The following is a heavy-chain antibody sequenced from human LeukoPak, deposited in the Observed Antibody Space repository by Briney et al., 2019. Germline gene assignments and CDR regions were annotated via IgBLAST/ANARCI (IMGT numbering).Heavy chain of an antibody. CDR3: ASAGYCSSTSCPPVYGMDV. Sequence: ASVKVSCKASGGTFSSYAISWVRQAPGQGLEWMGRIIPIFGIANYAQKFQGRVTITADKSTSTAYMELSSQRSEDTAVYYCASAGYCSSTSCPPVYGMDVWGQGTTVTVSS. V-gene: IGHV1-69*04. CDR2: IIPIFGIA. D-gene: IGHD2-2*01. J-gene: IGHJ6*02. CDR1: GGTFSSYA.